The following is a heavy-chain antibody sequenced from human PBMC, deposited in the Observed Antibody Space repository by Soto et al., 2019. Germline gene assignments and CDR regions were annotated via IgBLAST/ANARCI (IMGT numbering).Heavy chain of an antibody. Sequence: SETLSLTCTVSGGSISSGGYYWSWIRQHPGKGLEWIGYIYYSGSTYYNPSLKSRVTISVDTSKNQFSLKLSSVTAADTAVYYCARVRGDYYYYYGMDVWGQGTTVTVSS. V-gene: IGHV4-31*03. D-gene: IGHD3-10*01. J-gene: IGHJ6*02. CDR3: ARVRGDYYYYYGMDV. CDR1: GGSISSGGYY. CDR2: IYYSGST.